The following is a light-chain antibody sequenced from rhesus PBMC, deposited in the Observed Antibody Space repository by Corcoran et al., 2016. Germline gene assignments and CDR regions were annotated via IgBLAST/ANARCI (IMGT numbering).Light chain of an antibody. CDR3: QHGYGTPFT. CDR2: KAS. CDR1: QGISNN. Sequence: DIQMTQSPSSLSASVGDRVTITCQARQGISNNLAWYQQKPGKVPKFLIYKASTLQSGVPSRFSGSGSGTDFTLTISSLPPEDFATYYCQHGYGTPFTFVPGTKLDIK. V-gene: IGKV1-25*01. J-gene: IGKJ3*01.